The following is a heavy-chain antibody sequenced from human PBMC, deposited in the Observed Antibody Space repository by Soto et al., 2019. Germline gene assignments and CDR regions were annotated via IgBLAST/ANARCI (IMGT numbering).Heavy chain of an antibody. J-gene: IGHJ4*02. CDR3: ARDWPVGAQSNYFDY. Sequence: AGGSLRLSCAASGFTFSSYAMHWVRQAPGKGLEWVAVISYDGSNKYYADSVKGRFTISRDNSKNTLYLQMNSLRAEDTAAYYCARDWPVGAQSNYFDYWGQGTLVTVSS. CDR2: ISYDGSNK. CDR1: GFTFSSYA. D-gene: IGHD3-3*01. V-gene: IGHV3-30-3*01.